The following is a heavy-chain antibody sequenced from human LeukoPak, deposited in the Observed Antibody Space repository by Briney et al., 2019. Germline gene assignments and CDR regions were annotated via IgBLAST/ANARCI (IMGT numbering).Heavy chain of an antibody. CDR1: GFTMSNYW. CDR3: AKDFPILSTTQNYYYYMDV. CDR2: INPGDGSTT. Sequence: PGGSLRLSCAGSGFTMSNYWMNWVRQAPGEGLVWVSHINPGDGSTTGYADSVKGRFTVSRDNAKNTLYLQMNSLRAEDTAVYYCAKDFPILSTTQNYYYYMDVWGKGTTVTVSS. V-gene: IGHV3-74*01. D-gene: IGHD1-14*01. J-gene: IGHJ6*03.